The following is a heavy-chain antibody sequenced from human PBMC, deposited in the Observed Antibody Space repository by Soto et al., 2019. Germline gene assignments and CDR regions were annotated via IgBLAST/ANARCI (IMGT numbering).Heavy chain of an antibody. CDR1: GFTFRSYW. D-gene: IGHD4-4*01. CDR2: IKQDGSDK. Sequence: GGSLRLSCAASGFTFRSYWMSWVRRAPGKGLEWVANIKQDGSDKSYVDSVKGRFTISRDNAKNSLYLQWGSLKASDSALYYCARGKYSSPRGGLDVWGQGTPVTVSS. V-gene: IGHV3-7*03. J-gene: IGHJ6*02. CDR3: ARGKYSSPRGGLDV.